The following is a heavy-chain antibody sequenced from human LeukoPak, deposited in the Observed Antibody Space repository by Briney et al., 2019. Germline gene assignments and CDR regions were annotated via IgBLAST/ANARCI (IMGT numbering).Heavy chain of an antibody. V-gene: IGHV1-2*02. J-gene: IGHJ4*02. CDR3: ARTMSYNWRIDY. D-gene: IGHD3-10*01. CDR2: INPNSGGT. Sequence: ASVKVSCKASGYTFTGYYMHWVRQAPGQGLEWMGWINPNSGGTNYAQKFQGRVTMTRDTSISTAYMELSRLRSDDTAVYYCARTMSYNWRIDYWGQGTLVTVSS. CDR1: GYTFTGYY.